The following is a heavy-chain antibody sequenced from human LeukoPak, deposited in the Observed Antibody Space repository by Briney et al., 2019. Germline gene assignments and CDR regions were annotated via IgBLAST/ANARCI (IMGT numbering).Heavy chain of an antibody. D-gene: IGHD4-23*01. CDR2: INPNSGGT. Sequence: ASVKVSCKASGYSFNSQGMNWVRQAPGQGLEWMGWINPNSGGTNYAQKFQGRVTMTRDTSISTAYMELSRLRSDDTAVYYCARAYGGLTDYWGQGTLVTVSS. V-gene: IGHV1-2*02. CDR3: ARAYGGLTDY. J-gene: IGHJ4*02. CDR1: GYSFNSQG.